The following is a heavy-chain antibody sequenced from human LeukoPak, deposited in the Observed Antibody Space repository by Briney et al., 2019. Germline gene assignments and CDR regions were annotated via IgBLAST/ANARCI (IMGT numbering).Heavy chain of an antibody. J-gene: IGHJ4*02. CDR1: GFTFRTYA. V-gene: IGHV3-30-3*01. Sequence: PGRSLRLSCVASGFTFRTYAMHWVRQAPGKGLEWIIVISSDGTNKYYADSVKGRFTVSRDNSKNTLYLQMNSLRAEDTAVYYCARARYYYDSSGHDYWGQGTPVTVSS. CDR2: ISSDGTNK. CDR3: ARARYYYDSSGHDY. D-gene: IGHD3-22*01.